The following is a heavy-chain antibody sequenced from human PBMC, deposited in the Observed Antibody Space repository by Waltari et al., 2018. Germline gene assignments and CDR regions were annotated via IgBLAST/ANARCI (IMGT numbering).Heavy chain of an antibody. V-gene: IGHV3-53*01. D-gene: IGHD6-6*01. CDR1: GFTVRSNY. Sequence: EVQLVESGGGLIQPGGSLGLSCAASGFTVRSNYMSWVRQAPGKGLGWVSVIYSGGSTYYADSGKGRFTISRDNAKNTLYLQMNSLRAEDTAVYYCARGGIAARPIDYWGQGTLVTVSS. CDR2: IYSGGST. J-gene: IGHJ4*02. CDR3: ARGGIAARPIDY.